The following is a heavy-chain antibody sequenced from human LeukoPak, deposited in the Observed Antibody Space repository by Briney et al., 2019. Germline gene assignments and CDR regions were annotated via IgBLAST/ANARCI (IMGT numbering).Heavy chain of an antibody. Sequence: SETLSLTCSVSGGSINNHIWSWIRQPPGKGLEWIGYIYYSGSTNYNPSLKSRVTISVDTSKNQFSLKLSSVTAADTAVYYCARTPARRQWLSWFDPWGQGTLVTVSS. J-gene: IGHJ5*02. CDR2: IYYSGST. CDR3: ARTPARRQWLSWFDP. CDR1: GGSINNHI. V-gene: IGHV4-59*11. D-gene: IGHD6-19*01.